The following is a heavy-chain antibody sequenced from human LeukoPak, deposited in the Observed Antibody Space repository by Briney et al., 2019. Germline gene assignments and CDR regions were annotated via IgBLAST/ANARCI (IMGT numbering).Heavy chain of an antibody. D-gene: IGHD6-19*01. J-gene: IGHJ6*03. CDR2: IYSGGST. CDR3: ARGQAQQWLVSPWNYYYMDV. Sequence: GGSLRLSCAASGFTVSSNYMSWVRQAPGKGLEWVSVIYSGGSTYYADSVKGRFTISRDNSKNTLYLQMNSLRAEDTAVYYCARGQAQQWLVSPWNYYYMDVWGKGTTVTISS. CDR1: GFTVSSNY. V-gene: IGHV3-66*01.